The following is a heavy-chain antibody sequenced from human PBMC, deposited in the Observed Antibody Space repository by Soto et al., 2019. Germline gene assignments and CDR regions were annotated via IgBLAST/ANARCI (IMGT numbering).Heavy chain of an antibody. J-gene: IGHJ5*02. CDR1: GGTFSSYA. CDR3: ARGDYYGSGSYYMLGWFDP. CDR2: IIPIFGTA. V-gene: IGHV1-69*13. Sequence: ASVKVSCKASGGTFSSYAISWVRQAPGQGLEWMGGIIPIFGTANYAQKFQGRVTITADESTSTAYMELSSLRSEDTAVYYCARGDYYGSGSYYMLGWFDPWGQGTLVTVSS. D-gene: IGHD3-10*01.